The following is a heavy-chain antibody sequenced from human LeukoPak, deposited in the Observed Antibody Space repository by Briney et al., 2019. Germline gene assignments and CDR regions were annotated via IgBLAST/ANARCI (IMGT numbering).Heavy chain of an antibody. D-gene: IGHD5-18*01. J-gene: IGHJ6*03. CDR1: GGSFSGYY. Sequence: SETLSLTCAVYGGSFSGYYWSWIRQPPGKGLEWVGYIYYSGSTNYNPSLKSRVTISVDTSKNQFSLKLTSVTAADTAVYYCARTTEGGYTYGYFYYYYMDVWGKGTTVTISS. V-gene: IGHV4-59*01. CDR3: ARTTEGGYTYGYFYYYYMDV. CDR2: IYYSGST.